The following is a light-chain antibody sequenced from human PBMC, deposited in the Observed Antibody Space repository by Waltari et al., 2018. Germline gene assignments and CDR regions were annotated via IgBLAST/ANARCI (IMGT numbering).Light chain of an antibody. CDR1: KLGDKY. Sequence: SYELTQPPSVTVSPGQTASISCSGDKLGDKYVCWYQHKPGQSPILVIYQDNKRPSGIPELFSGSNSGNTATLTISGTQALDEGDYYCQTWDSNILYVFGTGTRVTVL. CDR2: QDN. CDR3: QTWDSNILYV. J-gene: IGLJ1*01. V-gene: IGLV3-1*01.